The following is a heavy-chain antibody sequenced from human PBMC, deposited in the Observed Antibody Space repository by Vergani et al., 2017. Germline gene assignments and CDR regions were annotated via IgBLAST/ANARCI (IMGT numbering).Heavy chain of an antibody. J-gene: IGHJ4*02. CDR2: IIPIFGTA. CDR1: GGTFSSYA. Sequence: QVQLVQSGAEVKKPGSSVKVSCKASGGTFSSYAISWVRQAPGQGLEWMGRIIPIFGTANYAQKFQGRVTITADESTSTAYMELSSLRSEDTAVYYCAWSPLNCSGGSCYPTKYYFDYWGQGTLVTVSS. CDR3: AWSPLNCSGGSCYPTKYYFDY. V-gene: IGHV1-69*18. D-gene: IGHD2-15*01.